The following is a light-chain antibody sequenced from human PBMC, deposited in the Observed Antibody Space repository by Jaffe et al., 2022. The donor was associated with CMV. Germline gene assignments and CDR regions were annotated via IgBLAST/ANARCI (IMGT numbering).Light chain of an antibody. CDR1: QSVSSI. J-gene: IGKJ4*01. CDR3: QQYNNWPLT. CDR2: DAS. V-gene: IGKV3-15*01. Sequence: EIVMTQSPATLSVSPGERVTLSCRASQSVSSILAWYQQKPGQAPRLLIYDASTRATGIPARFSGSGSGTEFTLTISSLQSEDFALYYCQQYNNWPLTFGGGTEVEIK.